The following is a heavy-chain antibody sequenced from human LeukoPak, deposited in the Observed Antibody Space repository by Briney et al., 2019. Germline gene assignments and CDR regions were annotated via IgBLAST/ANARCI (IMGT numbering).Heavy chain of an antibody. J-gene: IGHJ4*02. CDR2: INRGATHI. V-gene: IGHV3-21*01. CDR1: QFTFSSYS. CDR3: VRLRRNSDSSGYYYYYDY. D-gene: IGHD3-22*01. Sequence: GGSLTLSCTASQFTFSSYSMNWVRQAPGKGLEWVSSINRGATHIYYADSLRGRSIISRDDAKNSLYLQMNSLRAEGTAVYYCVRLRRNSDSSGYYYYYDYWGQGTLVTVSS.